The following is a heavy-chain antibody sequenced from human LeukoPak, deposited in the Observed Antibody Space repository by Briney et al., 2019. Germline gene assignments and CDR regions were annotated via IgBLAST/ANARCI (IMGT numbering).Heavy chain of an antibody. CDR3: ARRLTTEETFDY. D-gene: IGHD1-1*01. CDR2: IYPGGSDT. V-gene: IGHV5-51*01. CDR1: GYSFTTYW. Sequence: GESPKISCKGSGYSFTTYWIAWVRQMPGKGLEWMGIIYPGGSDTRYSPSFQGQITISADKSINTAYLQWNSLRASDTAMYYCARRLTTEETFDYWGQGTPVTVSS. J-gene: IGHJ4*02.